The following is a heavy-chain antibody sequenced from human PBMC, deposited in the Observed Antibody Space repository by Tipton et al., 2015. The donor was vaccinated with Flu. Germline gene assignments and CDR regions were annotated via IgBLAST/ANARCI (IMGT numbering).Heavy chain of an antibody. J-gene: IGHJ5*02. CDR2: IYYSGST. CDR1: GGSISSGSYY. Sequence: TLSLTCTVSGGSISSGSYYWGWIRQPPGKGLEWIGSIYYSGSTYYNPSLKSRVTISVDTSKNQFSLKLSSVTAADTAVYYCARYGLAWDCSSTSCRRRPNWFDPWGQGTLVTVSS. D-gene: IGHD2-2*01. V-gene: IGHV4-39*01. CDR3: ARYGLAWDCSSTSCRRRPNWFDP.